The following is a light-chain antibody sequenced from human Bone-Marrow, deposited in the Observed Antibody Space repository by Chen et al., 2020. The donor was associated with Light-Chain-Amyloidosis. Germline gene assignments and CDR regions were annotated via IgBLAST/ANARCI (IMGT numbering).Light chain of an antibody. V-gene: IGLV3-25*03. CDR3: QSADSSGTYEVI. CDR1: DLPTKH. Sequence: SYELTQPPSVSVYPGQTSSITCSRDDLPTKHADWYQQKPGQAPVLVIHIDTERPSGITERFSGSSSGTTATLTISGVQAEDEADYHCQSADSSGTYEVIFGGGTKLTVL. CDR2: IDT. J-gene: IGLJ2*01.